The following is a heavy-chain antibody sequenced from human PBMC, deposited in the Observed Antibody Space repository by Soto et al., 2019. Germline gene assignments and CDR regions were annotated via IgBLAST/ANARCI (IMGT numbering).Heavy chain of an antibody. Sequence: PGGSLRLSCAASGFTFSNAWMNWVRQAPGKGLEWVGRIKSKTDGGTTDYAAPVKGRFTISRDDSKNTLYLQMNSLKTEDTAVYYCTTHYYFWRVYYYYYGMDVWGQGSTVTVSS. CDR2: IKSKTDGGTT. D-gene: IGHD3-3*01. V-gene: IGHV3-15*07. CDR1: GFTFSNAW. CDR3: TTHYYFWRVYYYYYGMDV. J-gene: IGHJ6*02.